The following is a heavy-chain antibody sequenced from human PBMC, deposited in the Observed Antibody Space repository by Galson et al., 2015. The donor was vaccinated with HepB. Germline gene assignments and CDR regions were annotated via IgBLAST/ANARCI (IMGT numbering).Heavy chain of an antibody. V-gene: IGHV4-31*03. CDR3: ARALPRDDFWSGYFDY. CDR2: IYYSGST. J-gene: IGHJ4*02. D-gene: IGHD3-3*01. Sequence: TLSLTCTVSGGSISSGGYYWSWIRQHPGKGLEWIGYIYYSGSTYYNPSLKSRVTISVDTSKNQFSLKLSSVTAADTAVYYCARALPRDDFWSGYFDYWGQGTLVTVSS. CDR1: GGSISSGGYY.